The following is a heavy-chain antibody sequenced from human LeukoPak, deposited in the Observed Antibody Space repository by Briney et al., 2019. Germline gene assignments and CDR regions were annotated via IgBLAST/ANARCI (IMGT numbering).Heavy chain of an antibody. V-gene: IGHV1-69*13. J-gene: IGHJ6*03. CDR1: GGTFSSYA. CDR2: IIPIFGTA. Sequence: SVKVSCKASGGTFSSYATSWVRQAPGQGLEWMGGIIPIFGTANYAQKFQGRVTITADESTSTAYMELSSLRSEDTAVYYCARDSSYYDILTGHYPYYYYMDVWGKGTTVTISS. CDR3: ARDSSYYDILTGHYPYYYYMDV. D-gene: IGHD3-9*01.